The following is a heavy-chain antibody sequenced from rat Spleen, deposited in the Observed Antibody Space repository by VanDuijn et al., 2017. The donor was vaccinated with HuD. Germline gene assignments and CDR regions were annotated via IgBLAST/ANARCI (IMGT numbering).Heavy chain of an antibody. Sequence: EVQLVESGGGLVQPGRSLKLSCAASGFTFSNYYMAWVRQAPTKGLEWVAYISTGGDNTYYRDSVKGRFTISRDNAKSTLYLQLDSLRSEDTATYYCARISHTMGITGRFAYWGQGTLVTVSS. CDR3: ARISHTMGITGRFAY. CDR2: ISTGGDNT. CDR1: GFTFSNYY. V-gene: IGHV5-25*01. J-gene: IGHJ3*01. D-gene: IGHD1-9*01.